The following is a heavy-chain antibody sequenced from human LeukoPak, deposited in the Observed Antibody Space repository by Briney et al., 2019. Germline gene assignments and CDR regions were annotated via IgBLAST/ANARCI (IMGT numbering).Heavy chain of an antibody. CDR1: GYTFTGYY. D-gene: IGHD3-3*01. Sequence: GASVKVSCKASGYTFTGYYIHWVRQAPGQGLEWMGWINPNSGGTNYAQKFQGRVTMTRDTSISTAYMELRRLRSDDTAVYYCARDLEDFWSGYYSRYFDYWGQGTLVTVSS. CDR3: ARDLEDFWSGYYSRYFDY. V-gene: IGHV1-2*02. J-gene: IGHJ4*02. CDR2: INPNSGGT.